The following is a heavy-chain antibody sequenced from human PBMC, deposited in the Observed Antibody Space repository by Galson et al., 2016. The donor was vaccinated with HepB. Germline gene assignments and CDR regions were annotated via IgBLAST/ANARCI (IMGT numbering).Heavy chain of an antibody. CDR3: ARDGRHYGSGQSAMDV. CDR1: GYIFTSYY. V-gene: IGHV1-46*03. CDR2: INPSGGST. Sequence: SVKVSCKASGYIFTSYYMHWVRQTPGQGLEWMGIINPSGGSTSYAQKFQGRVTMTGDTSTRTVYMALSGLRSEDTAVYYCARDGRHYGSGQSAMDVWGQGTTVTVSS. D-gene: IGHD3-10*01. J-gene: IGHJ6*02.